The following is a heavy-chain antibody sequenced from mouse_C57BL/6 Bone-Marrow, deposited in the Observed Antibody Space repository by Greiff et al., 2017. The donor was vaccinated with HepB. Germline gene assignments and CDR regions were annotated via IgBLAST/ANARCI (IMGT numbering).Heavy chain of an antibody. CDR1: GYTFTSYW. J-gene: IGHJ1*03. D-gene: IGHD1-1*01. CDR2: IHPNSGST. CDR3: AREAYYYGSSSYWYFDV. V-gene: IGHV1-64*01. Sequence: VKLVESGAELVKPGASVKLSCKASGYTFTSYWMHWVKQRPGQGLEWIVMIHPNSGSTNYNEKFKSKATLTVDKSSSTAYMQLSSLTSEDSAVYYCAREAYYYGSSSYWYFDVWGTGTTVTVSS.